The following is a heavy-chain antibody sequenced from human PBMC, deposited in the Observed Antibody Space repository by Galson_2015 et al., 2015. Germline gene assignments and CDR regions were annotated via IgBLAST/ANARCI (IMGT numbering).Heavy chain of an antibody. Sequence: SLRLSCAASEFTFSSYYMSWVRQAPGKGLEWVSSISSTTTYIYYADSVKGRFTISRDNAKNSLYLQMNRLGAEDTAVYYCARQILYYDFWSGYYPTNFDYWGQGTLVTVSS. V-gene: IGHV3-21*01. D-gene: IGHD3-3*01. CDR2: ISSTTTYI. J-gene: IGHJ4*02. CDR1: EFTFSSYY. CDR3: ARQILYYDFWSGYYPTNFDY.